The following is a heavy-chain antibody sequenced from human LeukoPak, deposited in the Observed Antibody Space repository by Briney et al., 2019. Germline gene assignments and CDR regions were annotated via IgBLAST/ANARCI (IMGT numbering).Heavy chain of an antibody. V-gene: IGHV1-2*02. Sequence: GASVKVSCKASGYTFTGYYMHWVRQAPGQGLEWMGWINPNSGGTNYAQKFQGRVTMTRDTSISTAYMELSRLRSDDAAVYYCARGGDTAMVIDDYWGQGTLVTVSS. D-gene: IGHD5-18*01. CDR2: INPNSGGT. CDR3: ARGGDTAMVIDDY. J-gene: IGHJ4*02. CDR1: GYTFTGYY.